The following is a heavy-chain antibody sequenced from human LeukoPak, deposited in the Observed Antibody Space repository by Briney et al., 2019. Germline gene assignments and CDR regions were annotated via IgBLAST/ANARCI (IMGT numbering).Heavy chain of an antibody. J-gene: IGHJ4*02. D-gene: IGHD3-10*01. CDR2: INHSGST. CDR1: GGSFSGYY. Sequence: PSETLSLTCAVYGGSFSGYYWSWIRQPPGKGLEWIGEINHSGSTNYNPSLKSRVTISVDTSKNQFSLKLSSVTAADTAVYYCARSPGLWFGELLFLDYWGQGTLVTVSS. V-gene: IGHV4-34*01. CDR3: ARSPGLWFGELLFLDY.